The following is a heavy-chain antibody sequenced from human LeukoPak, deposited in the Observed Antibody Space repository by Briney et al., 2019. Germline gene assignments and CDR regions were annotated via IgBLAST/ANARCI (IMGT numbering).Heavy chain of an antibody. J-gene: IGHJ4*02. D-gene: IGHD6-13*01. V-gene: IGHV4-61*02. CDR3: ASTDSSSWNY. Sequence: SETLSLTFTVSGGSISSGSYYWSWIRQPAGKGLEWIGRIYTSGSTNYNPPLKSRVTISVDKSKNQFSLKLSSVTAADTAVYYCASTDSSSWNYWGQGTLVTVSS. CDR2: IYTSGST. CDR1: GGSISSGSYY.